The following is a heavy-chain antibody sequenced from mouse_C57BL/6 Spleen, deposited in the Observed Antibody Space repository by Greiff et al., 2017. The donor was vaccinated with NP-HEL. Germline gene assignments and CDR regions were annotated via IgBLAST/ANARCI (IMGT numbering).Heavy chain of an antibody. Sequence: VQLLQPGADFVKPGASVKISCKASGYTFTSYWITWVNQTPGQGLEWIGAIYPGGGCTNYNEKFKSKTTLTVDTSSSTAYMQLSRLTSEDSSVYYCAREVHDYGSCLDFDYWGQGTTLTVSS. CDR3: AREVHDYGSCLDFDY. CDR2: IYPGGGCT. J-gene: IGHJ2*01. D-gene: IGHD1-1*01. V-gene: IGHV1-55*01. CDR1: GYTFTSYW.